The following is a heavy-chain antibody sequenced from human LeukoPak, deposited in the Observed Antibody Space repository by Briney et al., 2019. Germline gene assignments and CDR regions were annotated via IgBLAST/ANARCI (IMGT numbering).Heavy chain of an antibody. Sequence: GGSLRLSCAASGYTFYDYAMHWVRQAPGKGLEWVSGISWNSGSIGYADSVKGRFTISRDNAKNSLYLQMNSLRAEGTALYYCAKDRSIGAAVNDAFDIWGQGTMVTVSS. CDR1: GYTFYDYA. V-gene: IGHV3-9*01. D-gene: IGHD6-13*01. J-gene: IGHJ3*02. CDR3: AKDRSIGAAVNDAFDI. CDR2: ISWNSGSI.